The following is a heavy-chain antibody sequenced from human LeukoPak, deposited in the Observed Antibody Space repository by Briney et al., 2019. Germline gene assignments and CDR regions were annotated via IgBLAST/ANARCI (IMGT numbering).Heavy chain of an antibody. CDR1: GGSFSGYY. Sequence: ASETLSLTCAVYGGSFSGYYWSWIRQPPGKGLEWIGEINHSGSTNYNPSLKSRVTISVDSSKNQFSLKLSSVTAADTAVYYCARGANDDFWSGYYPSRSRYYYYYMDVWGKGTTVTVSS. D-gene: IGHD3-3*01. J-gene: IGHJ6*03. CDR3: ARGANDDFWSGYYPSRSRYYYYYMDV. CDR2: INHSGST. V-gene: IGHV4-34*01.